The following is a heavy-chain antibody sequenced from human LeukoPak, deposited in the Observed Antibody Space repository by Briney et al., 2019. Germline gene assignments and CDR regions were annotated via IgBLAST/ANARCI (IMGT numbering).Heavy chain of an antibody. Sequence: GRSLRLSCVASGFTFSTYPMHWVRQAPGKGLEWVALISFDGSNKYYADSVKGRFTISRDNSKNTLYLQMNGLRAEDTAIYYCAREQKAYSNYPNYDYWGQGTLVTVSP. J-gene: IGHJ4*02. CDR2: ISFDGSNK. V-gene: IGHV3-30*04. CDR1: GFTFSTYP. D-gene: IGHD4-11*01. CDR3: AREQKAYSNYPNYDY.